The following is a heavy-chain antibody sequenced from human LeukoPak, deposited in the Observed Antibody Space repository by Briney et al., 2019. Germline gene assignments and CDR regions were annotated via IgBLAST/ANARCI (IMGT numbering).Heavy chain of an antibody. CDR2: VFISGST. CDR1: GDSISCCY. V-gene: IGHV4-4*07. Sequence: SDTLPLTCAVSGDSISCCYWTWIRQSAEKGLEWIGRVFISGSTNYNPSLQGRVTMSVDRSKSQFSLRLSSVTAADTAVYYCVRQGYNYGAFNAWGQGTLVTVSS. J-gene: IGHJ4*02. D-gene: IGHD5-18*01. CDR3: VRQGYNYGAFNA.